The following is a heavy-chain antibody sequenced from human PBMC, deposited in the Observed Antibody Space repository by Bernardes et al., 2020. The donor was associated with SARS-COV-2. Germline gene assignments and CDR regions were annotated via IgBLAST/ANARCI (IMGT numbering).Heavy chain of an antibody. CDR3: ARGAYGANFNWYFDR. CDR1: GFTFSNYE. Sequence: GGSLRLSCAASGFTFSNYEMNWARQTPGKGLEWVSYISSSGSTIYYADSVKGRFTISRDNAKNSLYLQMNSLRAEDTAVYYCARGAYGANFNWYFDRWGRGTLVTGSS. CDR2: ISSSGSTI. J-gene: IGHJ2*01. D-gene: IGHD4-17*01. V-gene: IGHV3-48*03.